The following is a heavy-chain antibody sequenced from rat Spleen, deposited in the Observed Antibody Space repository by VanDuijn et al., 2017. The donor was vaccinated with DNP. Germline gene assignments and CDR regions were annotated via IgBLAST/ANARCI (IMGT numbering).Heavy chain of an antibody. CDR3: ARSRLPGYYPFAC. CDR2: ISTSGSRA. D-gene: IGHD1-4*01. V-gene: IGHV5-25*01. J-gene: IGHJ3*01. CDR1: GFTFSDYY. Sequence: EVQLVESDGGLVQPGRSLKLSCAVSGFTFSDYYMAWVRQAPAKGLEWVATISTSGSRAYYPDSVKGRFTISRDDAKSSLYLQMNSLKSEDTATYYCARSRLPGYYPFACWGQGTLVTVSS.